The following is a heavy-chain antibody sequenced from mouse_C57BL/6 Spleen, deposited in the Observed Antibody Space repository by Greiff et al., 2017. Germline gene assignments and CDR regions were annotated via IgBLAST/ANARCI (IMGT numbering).Heavy chain of an antibody. Sequence: QVQLQQPGAELVKPGASVKLSCKASGYTFTSYWMQWVKQRPGQGLEWIGEIDPSDSYTNYTQKFQGKATLTVDTSSSTAYMQLSSLTSEDSAVYYCASDYGSMSWFAYWGQGTLVTVSA. J-gene: IGHJ3*01. V-gene: IGHV1-50*01. D-gene: IGHD1-1*01. CDR3: ASDYGSMSWFAY. CDR2: IDPSDSYT. CDR1: GYTFTSYW.